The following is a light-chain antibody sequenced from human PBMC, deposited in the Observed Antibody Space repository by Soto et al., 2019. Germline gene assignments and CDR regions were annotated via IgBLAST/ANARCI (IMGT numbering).Light chain of an antibody. V-gene: IGKV3-11*01. Sequence: PGERATLSCRASQSVSSYLAWYQQKPGQAPRLLIYDASNRATGIPARFSGSGSGTDFTLTISSLEPEDFAVYYCQQRSNWSPYTFGQGTKLEIK. CDR1: QSVSSY. CDR3: QQRSNWSPYT. J-gene: IGKJ2*01. CDR2: DAS.